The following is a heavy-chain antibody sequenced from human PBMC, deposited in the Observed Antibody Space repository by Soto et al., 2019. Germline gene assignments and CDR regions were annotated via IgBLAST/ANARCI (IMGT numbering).Heavy chain of an antibody. CDR3: ARGTRIIAVARYGEDYFDS. V-gene: IGHV1-3*05. CDR2: INDGNGDT. D-gene: IGHD6-19*01. J-gene: IGHJ4*02. CDR1: GYTFTRYA. Sequence: QVQLVQSGAEEKKPGASVKVSCKASGYTFTRYAMHWVRQAPGQRLEWMGWINDGNGDTKYSQKFQGRVTITRDTSASTAFMELSSLTSEDTAVYYCARGTRIIAVARYGEDYFDSWGQGTLVTVSS.